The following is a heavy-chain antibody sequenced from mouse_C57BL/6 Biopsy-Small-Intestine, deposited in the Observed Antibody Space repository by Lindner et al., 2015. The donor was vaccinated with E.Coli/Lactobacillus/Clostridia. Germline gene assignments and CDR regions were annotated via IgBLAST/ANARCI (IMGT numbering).Heavy chain of an antibody. CDR1: GFTFSDYG. D-gene: IGHD1-1*01. Sequence: VQLQESGGGLVKPGGSLRLSRAASGFTFSDYGMHWVRQAPEKGLEWVAYISSGSSTIYYADTVKGRFTISRDNAKNTLFLQMTSLRSEDTAMYYCARTTTVVPDYWGQGTTLTVSS. V-gene: IGHV5-17*01. J-gene: IGHJ2*01. CDR2: ISSGSSTI. CDR3: ARTTTVVPDY.